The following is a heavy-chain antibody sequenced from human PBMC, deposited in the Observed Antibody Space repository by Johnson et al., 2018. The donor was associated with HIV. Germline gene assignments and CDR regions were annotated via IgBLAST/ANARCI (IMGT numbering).Heavy chain of an antibody. Sequence: EVQLVESGGGLVQPGGSLRLSCGASEFDVINHYMNWVRQVPGKGLEWISLFATGGGTEYADSVQGRFTVSRDISNNTIFLHMNRLRAEDTAVYYCAREQLALYDAFDIWGQGTMVTVSS. J-gene: IGHJ3*02. V-gene: IGHV3-66*01. CDR3: AREQLALYDAFDI. CDR1: EFDVINHY. CDR2: FATGGGT. D-gene: IGHD6-6*01.